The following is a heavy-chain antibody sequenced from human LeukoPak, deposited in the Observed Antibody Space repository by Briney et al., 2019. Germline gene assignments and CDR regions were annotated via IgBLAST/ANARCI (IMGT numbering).Heavy chain of an antibody. CDR3: AKDIGYDILTTGGNFDY. J-gene: IGHJ4*02. D-gene: IGHD3-9*01. CDR1: GFTFDDNG. Sequence: GRSVRLSCAASGFTFDDNGMQWVRPAPGKGRVWLSGISWNSGSIGYADSVKGRFPISRDNAKTSLYLQMNSLRAEDTDLYYCAKDIGYDILTTGGNFDYWGQGTLVTVSS. CDR2: ISWNSGSI. V-gene: IGHV3-9*01.